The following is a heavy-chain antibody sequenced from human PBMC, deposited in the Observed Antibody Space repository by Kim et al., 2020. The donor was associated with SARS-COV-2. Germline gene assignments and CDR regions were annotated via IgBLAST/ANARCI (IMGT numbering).Heavy chain of an antibody. V-gene: IGHV3-21*01. CDR2: ISSSSSYI. J-gene: IGHJ4*02. D-gene: IGHD7-27*01. CDR1: GFTFSSYS. Sequence: GGSLRLSCAASGFTFSSYSMNWVRQAPGKGLEWVSSISSSSSYIYYADSVKGRFTISRDNAKNSLYLQMNSLRAEDTAVYYCATPPLGIGWNSRDYWGQGTLVTVSS. CDR3: ATPPLGIGWNSRDY.